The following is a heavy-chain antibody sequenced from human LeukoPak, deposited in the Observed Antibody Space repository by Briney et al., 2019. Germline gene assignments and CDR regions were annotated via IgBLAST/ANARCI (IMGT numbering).Heavy chain of an antibody. D-gene: IGHD6-19*01. Sequence: PGGSLRLSCAASGFTFSSYAMSWVRQAPGKGLEWVSAISGSGGSTYYADSVKGRFTISRGNSKNTLYLQMNSLRAEDTAVYYCAKNPSSGRTYYFDYWGQGTLVTVSS. V-gene: IGHV3-23*01. CDR2: ISGSGGST. CDR3: AKNPSSGRTYYFDY. J-gene: IGHJ4*02. CDR1: GFTFSSYA.